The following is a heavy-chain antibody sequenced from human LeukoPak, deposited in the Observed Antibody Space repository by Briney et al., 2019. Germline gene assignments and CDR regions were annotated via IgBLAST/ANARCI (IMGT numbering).Heavy chain of an antibody. CDR2: MWYDGSRE. J-gene: IGHJ4*02. V-gene: IGHV3-33*01. CDR3: ARDLSFGSLDF. D-gene: IGHD1-26*01. Sequence: GGSLRLSCAASGFILSTHGMHWVRQAPGKGLEWVAGMWYDGSREDYADSVKGRFTIYRDMSKNTLNLQMNSLRVEDTAMFYCARDLSFGSLDFRGQGTLVTVSS. CDR1: GFILSTHG.